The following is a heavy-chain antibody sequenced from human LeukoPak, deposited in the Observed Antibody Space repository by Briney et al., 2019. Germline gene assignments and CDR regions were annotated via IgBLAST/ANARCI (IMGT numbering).Heavy chain of an antibody. CDR3: ARDLRYIVGAAGSDY. J-gene: IGHJ4*02. Sequence: GGSLRLSCAASGFTFSTYEMNWVRQAPGKGLEWVSYISSSVTIYYADSVKGRFTISRDNAKDSLYLQMNSLRAEDTAVYYCARDLRYIVGAAGSDYWGQGTLVTVSS. CDR1: GFTFSTYE. CDR2: ISSSVTI. V-gene: IGHV3-48*03. D-gene: IGHD1-26*01.